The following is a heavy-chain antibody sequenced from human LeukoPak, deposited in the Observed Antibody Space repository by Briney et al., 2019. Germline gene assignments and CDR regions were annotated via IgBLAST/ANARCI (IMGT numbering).Heavy chain of an antibody. Sequence: GGSLRLSCAASGFTFSSYWMNWVRQAPGKGLVWVSRIASDGSSTTYADSVKGRFSISRDNAKNTLYLQMNSLRVEDTAVYYCARARPHGNDYWGQGTLVTVSS. CDR3: ARARPHGNDY. D-gene: IGHD4-23*01. CDR2: IASDGSST. V-gene: IGHV3-74*01. CDR1: GFTFSSYW. J-gene: IGHJ4*02.